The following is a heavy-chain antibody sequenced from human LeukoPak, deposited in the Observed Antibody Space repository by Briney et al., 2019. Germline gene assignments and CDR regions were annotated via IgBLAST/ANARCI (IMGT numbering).Heavy chain of an antibody. J-gene: IGHJ4*02. D-gene: IGHD4-17*01. V-gene: IGHV3-73*01. Sequence: GGSLRLSCAASGFSFSGSAMHWVRQAPGKGLEWVGRIRSKAKNYATAYAASVKGRFTISRDDSKNTAYLQMNSLITEDTAVYFCTRPSDGDYVGFDYWGQGTLVTVSS. CDR2: IRSKAKNYAT. CDR1: GFSFSGSA. CDR3: TRPSDGDYVGFDY.